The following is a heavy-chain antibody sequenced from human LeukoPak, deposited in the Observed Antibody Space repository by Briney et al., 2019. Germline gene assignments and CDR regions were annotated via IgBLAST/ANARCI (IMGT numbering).Heavy chain of an antibody. J-gene: IGHJ6*02. Sequence: SVTVTFKASGYTFTDYGINLVRQPHGQGLEWMGLISPHNFYTNYAQKLQSSVTVSTDTSSSTVNMELRSLRSHDTAVYYCARDKDYSGSGRLYHGMDVWGQGTTVTVSS. CDR3: ARDKDYSGSGRLYHGMDV. CDR2: ISPHNFYT. CDR1: GYTFTDYG. D-gene: IGHD3-10*01. V-gene: IGHV1-18*01.